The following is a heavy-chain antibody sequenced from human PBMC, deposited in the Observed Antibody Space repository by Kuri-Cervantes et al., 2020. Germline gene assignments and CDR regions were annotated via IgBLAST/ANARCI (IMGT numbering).Heavy chain of an antibody. CDR1: GFIFSDDY. J-gene: IGHJ6*02. CDR2: IYYSGST. V-gene: IGHV4-59*01. Sequence: GSLRLSCAASGFIFSDDYIDWVRQAPGKGLEWIGYIYYSGSTNYNPSLKSRVTISVDTSKNQFSLKLSSVTAADTAVYYCAREVDVWGQGTTVTVSS. CDR3: AREVDV.